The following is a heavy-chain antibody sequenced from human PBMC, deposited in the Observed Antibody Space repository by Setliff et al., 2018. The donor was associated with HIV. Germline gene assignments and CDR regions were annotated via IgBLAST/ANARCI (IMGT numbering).Heavy chain of an antibody. CDR1: GGSFSGYY. D-gene: IGHD6-6*01. V-gene: IGHV4-34*01. Sequence: PSETLSLTCAVYGGSFSGYYWNWIRQASGKGLEWIGEISHTGNTHYNPSLKSRLIMSVDTSKNRFSLRVRSVSAADTAVYYCASQYSSSAQNYMDVWGQGTTVTVSS. CDR2: ISHTGNT. J-gene: IGHJ6*03. CDR3: ASQYSSSAQNYMDV.